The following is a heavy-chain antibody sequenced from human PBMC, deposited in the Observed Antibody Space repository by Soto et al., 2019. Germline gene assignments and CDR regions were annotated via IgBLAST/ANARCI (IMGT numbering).Heavy chain of an antibody. V-gene: IGHV2-5*02. D-gene: IGHD6-19*01. Sequence: QITLKESGPTLVKPTQTLTLTCTFSGFSLTTSGVGVGWIRQPPGKALEWLALLYWDDDNQYSPSLRNRLTLTKDTSKIQVVLTMTNMDSVDTATYYCAHGSGWLFDYWGQGTLVTVSS. CDR3: AHGSGWLFDY. CDR1: GFSLTTSGVG. CDR2: LYWDDDN. J-gene: IGHJ4*02.